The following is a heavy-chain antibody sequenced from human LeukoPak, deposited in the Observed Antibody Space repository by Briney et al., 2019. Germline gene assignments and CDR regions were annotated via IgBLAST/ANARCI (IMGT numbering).Heavy chain of an antibody. D-gene: IGHD6-13*01. CDR2: IKEDGSEK. Sequence: PGGSLRLSCAASGFTFHNYWVNWVRQAPGKGLEWVANIKEDGSEKNYVDSVKGRFTISRDNAKNSLYLQMNSLRAEDTAVYYCARDLGSSSSHNVGGYYFDYWGQGTLVTVSS. J-gene: IGHJ4*02. CDR1: GFTFHNYW. CDR3: ARDLGSSSSHNVGGYYFDY. V-gene: IGHV3-7*01.